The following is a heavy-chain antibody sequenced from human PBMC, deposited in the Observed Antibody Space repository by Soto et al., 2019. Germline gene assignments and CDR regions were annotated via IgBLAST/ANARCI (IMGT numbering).Heavy chain of an antibody. CDR1: GYSISSGYY. CDR3: ARQQWLVNY. D-gene: IGHD6-19*01. V-gene: IGHV4-38-2*01. CDR2: IYHTGST. Sequence: LPETLSLTCAVSGYSISSGYYWGWIRQPPGKGLEWIGNIYHTGSTYYNPSLKSRVTIPVDTSKNQFSLKLSSVTAADTAVYYCARQQWLVNYWGQGALVTVSS. J-gene: IGHJ4*02.